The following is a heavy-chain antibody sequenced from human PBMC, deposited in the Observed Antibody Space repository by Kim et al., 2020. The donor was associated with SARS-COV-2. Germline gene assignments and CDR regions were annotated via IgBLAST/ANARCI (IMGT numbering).Heavy chain of an antibody. J-gene: IGHJ4*02. D-gene: IGHD6-13*01. CDR3: ARDTGEQLPTYYFDY. Sequence: QRFKGRVTMTRDTSVSTAYMELSRLRSDDTAVYYCARDTGEQLPTYYFDYWGQGSLVTVSS. V-gene: IGHV1-2*02.